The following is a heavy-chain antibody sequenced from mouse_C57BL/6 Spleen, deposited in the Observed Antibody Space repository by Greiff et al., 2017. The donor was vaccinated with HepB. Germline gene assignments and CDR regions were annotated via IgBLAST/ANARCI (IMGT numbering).Heavy chain of an antibody. CDR1: GYTFTSYW. V-gene: IGHV1-53*01. J-gene: IGHJ3*01. D-gene: IGHD2-4*01. Sequence: QVQLQQPGTELVKPGASVKLSCKASGYTFTSYWMHWVKQRPGQGLEWIGNINPSNGGTNYNEKFKSKATLTVDKSSSTAYMQLSSLTSEDSAVYDCASSFYYDYDWFAYWGQGTLVTVSA. CDR3: ASSFYYDYDWFAY. CDR2: INPSNGGT.